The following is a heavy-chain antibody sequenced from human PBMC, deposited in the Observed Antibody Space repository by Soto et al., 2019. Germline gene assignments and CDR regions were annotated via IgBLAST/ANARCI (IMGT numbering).Heavy chain of an antibody. V-gene: IGHV4-34*01. D-gene: IGHD2-2*01. CDR1: GGSFSGYY. CDR2: INHSGST. Sequence: SETLSLTCAVYGGSFSGYYWSWIRQPPGKGLEWIGEINHSGSTNYNPSLKSRVTISVDTSKNQFSLKLSSVIAADTAVYYCARGFYCSSTSCSPGGGYYYYYMDVWGKGTTVTVSS. CDR3: ARGFYCSSTSCSPGGGYYYYYMDV. J-gene: IGHJ6*03.